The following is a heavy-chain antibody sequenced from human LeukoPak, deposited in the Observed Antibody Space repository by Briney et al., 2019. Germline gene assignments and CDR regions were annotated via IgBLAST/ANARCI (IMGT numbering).Heavy chain of an antibody. CDR2: IGGSGGRT. CDR1: GFTFSSYG. V-gene: IGHV3-NL1*01. J-gene: IGHJ4*02. CDR3: AKRGVVIRVILVGFHKEAYYFDS. D-gene: IGHD3-22*01. Sequence: GGSLRLSCAASGFTFSSYGMHWVRQAPGKGLEWVAGIGGSGGRTNYADSVKGRFTISRDNPKNTLYLQMNSLRAEDTAVYFCAKRGVVIRVILVGFHKEAYYFDSWGPGALVIVSS.